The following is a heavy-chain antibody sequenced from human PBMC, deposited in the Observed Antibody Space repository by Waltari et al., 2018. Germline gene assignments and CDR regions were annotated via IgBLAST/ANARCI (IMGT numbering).Heavy chain of an antibody. D-gene: IGHD3-3*01. J-gene: IGHJ6*02. V-gene: IGHV4-34*12. CDR3: ARLVMSLVDFWSGYYIDYYYYGMDV. CDR1: GGSFSGYY. CDR2: IIHSGST. Sequence: QVQLQQWGPGLLKPSETLSITCAVYGGSFSGYYWSWIRQPPGKGLEWIGEIIHSGSTNYNPSLKSRVTISVDTSKNQFSLKLRSVTASDTAVYYCARLVMSLVDFWSGYYIDYYYYGMDVWGQGTTVTVSS.